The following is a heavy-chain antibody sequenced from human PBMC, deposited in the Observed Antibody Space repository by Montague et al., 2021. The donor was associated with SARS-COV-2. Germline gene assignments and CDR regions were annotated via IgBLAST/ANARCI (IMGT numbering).Heavy chain of an antibody. CDR3: ARDLIGELFYFDY. V-gene: IGHV3-30-3*01. D-gene: IGHD3-10*01. J-gene: IGHJ4*02. Sequence: SRRLSCAASGFTFSSYAMHWVRQAPGKGLEWVAVISYDGSNKYYADSVKGRFTISRDNSKNTLYLQMNSLRAEDTAVYYCARDLIGELFYFDYWGQGTLVTVSS. CDR1: GFTFSSYA. CDR2: ISYDGSNK.